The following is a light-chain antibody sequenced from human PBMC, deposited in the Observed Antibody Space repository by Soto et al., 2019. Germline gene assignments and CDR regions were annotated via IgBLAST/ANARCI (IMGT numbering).Light chain of an antibody. Sequence: ENVLTQSPGTLSLSAGERATLSCRASQSVSNNYLAWYQQKPGQAPRLLIYGASRRATGIPDRFTGSGSGTDFTLTISRLEPEDFAVYYCQQYVSSPWAFGQGTKVDIK. CDR2: GAS. CDR1: QSVSNNY. V-gene: IGKV3-20*01. J-gene: IGKJ1*01. CDR3: QQYVSSPWA.